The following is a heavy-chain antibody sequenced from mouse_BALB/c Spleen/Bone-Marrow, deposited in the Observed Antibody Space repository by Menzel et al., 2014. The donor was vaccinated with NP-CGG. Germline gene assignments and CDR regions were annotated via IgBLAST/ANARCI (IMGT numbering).Heavy chain of an antibody. V-gene: IGHV1-37*01. Sequence: EVKLVESGPELVKPGASVKISCKASGYSFXGYFMNWVKQSHGKSLEWIGRINPYNGDTFYNQKFKGKATLTVDKSSSTAHMELLSLTSEDSAVYYCGRGAYYYGSSYYFDYWGQGTTLTVSS. CDR3: GRGAYYYGSSYYFDY. D-gene: IGHD1-1*01. J-gene: IGHJ2*01. CDR2: INPYNGDT. CDR1: GYSFXGYF.